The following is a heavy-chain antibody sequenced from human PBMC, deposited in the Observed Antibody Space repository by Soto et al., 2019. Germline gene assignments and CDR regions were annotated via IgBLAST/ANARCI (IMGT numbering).Heavy chain of an antibody. D-gene: IGHD6-6*01. CDR3: AKALGPYSSSPRRLNWFDP. Sequence: GGSLRLSCAASGFTFSSYAMSWVRQAPGKGLEWVSAISGSGGSTYYADSVKGRFTFSRDNSKNTLYLQRNRLRAEDTAEYSCAKALGPYSSSPRRLNWFDPWGQGTLVTVSS. CDR2: ISGSGGST. CDR1: GFTFSSYA. V-gene: IGHV3-23*01. J-gene: IGHJ5*02.